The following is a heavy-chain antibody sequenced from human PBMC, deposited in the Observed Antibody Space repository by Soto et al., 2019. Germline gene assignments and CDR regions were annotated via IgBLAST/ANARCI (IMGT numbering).Heavy chain of an antibody. Sequence: GGSLRLSCAASGFTFNYYWMHWVRQAPGKGLEWVSAIGATGSPTYYADSVRGRFTISRDDSKSTVYLQMNSLRGEDTAVYYCAKESTHNYLTSSDYWGQGTLVTVSS. V-gene: IGHV3-23*01. J-gene: IGHJ4*02. CDR3: AKESTHNYLTSSDY. CDR2: IGATGSPT. D-gene: IGHD3-10*01. CDR1: GFTFNYYW.